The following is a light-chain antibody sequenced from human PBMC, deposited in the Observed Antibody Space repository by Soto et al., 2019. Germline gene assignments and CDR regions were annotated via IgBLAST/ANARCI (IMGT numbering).Light chain of an antibody. V-gene: IGLV3-1*01. Sequence: SYELTQPPSVSVSPGQTASITCSGDKLGDKYACWYQQKPGHSPVLVIYQDSKRPSGIPERFSGSNSGNTATLTISGTQAMDEADYYCQAWDSSTAVVFGGGTKVTVL. CDR2: QDS. CDR3: QAWDSSTAVV. CDR1: KLGDKY. J-gene: IGLJ2*01.